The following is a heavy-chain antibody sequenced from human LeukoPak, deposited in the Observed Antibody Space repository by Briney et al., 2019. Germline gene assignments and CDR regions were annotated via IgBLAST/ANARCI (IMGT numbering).Heavy chain of an antibody. V-gene: IGHV3-53*01. CDR2: IYSGGST. Sequence: GGSLRLSCADSGFTVSSNYMSWVRQAPGKGLEWVSVIYSGGSTYYADSVKGRFTISRDNSKNTLYLQMNSLRAEDTAVYYCASRDGYNYVRDYWGQGTLVTVSS. J-gene: IGHJ4*02. CDR3: ASRDGYNYVRDY. CDR1: GFTVSSNY. D-gene: IGHD5-24*01.